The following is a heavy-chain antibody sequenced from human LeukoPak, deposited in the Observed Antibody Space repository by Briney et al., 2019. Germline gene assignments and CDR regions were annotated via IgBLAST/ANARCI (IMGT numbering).Heavy chain of an antibody. J-gene: IGHJ4*02. Sequence: SETLSLTCNVSGGSISSSSYYWGWIRQPPGKGLEWIGSIYYSGSTYYNPSLKSRVTISVDTSKNQFSLKLSSVTAADTAVYYCASLREVATASYWGQGTLVTVSS. CDR1: GGSISSSSYY. CDR2: IYYSGST. D-gene: IGHD5-24*01. V-gene: IGHV4-39*01. CDR3: ASLREVATASY.